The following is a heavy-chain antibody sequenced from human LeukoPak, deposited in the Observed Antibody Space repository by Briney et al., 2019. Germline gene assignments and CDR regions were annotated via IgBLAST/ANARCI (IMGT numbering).Heavy chain of an antibody. D-gene: IGHD2-15*01. Sequence: GASVKVSCKASGYTFTSYYIRWVRQAPGQGLEWMGIINPSGGSTSYAQKFQGRVTMTRDMSTSTVYMELSSLRSEDTAVYYCARGCSGGSCYSGYYYYYMDVWGKGTTVTVSS. J-gene: IGHJ6*03. V-gene: IGHV1-46*01. CDR1: GYTFTSYY. CDR2: INPSGGST. CDR3: ARGCSGGSCYSGYYYYYMDV.